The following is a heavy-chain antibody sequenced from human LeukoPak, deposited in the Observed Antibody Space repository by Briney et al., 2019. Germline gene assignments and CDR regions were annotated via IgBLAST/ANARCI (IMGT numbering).Heavy chain of an antibody. CDR2: IYYSGST. CDR1: GGSISSYY. Sequence: SETLSLTCTVSGGSISSYYWSWIRQPPGKGLEWIGYIYYSGSTNYNPSLKSRVTISADTSKTQFSLKLSSVTAADTAVYYCARGGHWGHGRAFDIWGQGTMVTVSS. J-gene: IGHJ3*02. CDR3: ARGGHWGHGRAFDI. D-gene: IGHD3-16*01. V-gene: IGHV4-59*12.